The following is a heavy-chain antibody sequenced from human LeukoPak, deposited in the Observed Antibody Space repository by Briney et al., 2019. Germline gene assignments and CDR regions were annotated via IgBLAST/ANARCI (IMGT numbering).Heavy chain of an antibody. D-gene: IGHD3-9*01. CDR2: IRYDGSNK. V-gene: IGHV3-30*02. CDR3: AKPRILTGYGGFDY. J-gene: IGHJ4*02. Sequence: GGSLRLSCAASGFTFSSYWVSWVRQAPGKGLEWVAFIRYDGSNKYYADSVKGRFTISRDNSKNTLYLQMNSLRAEDTAVYYCAKPRILTGYGGFDYWGQGTLVTVSS. CDR1: GFTFSSYW.